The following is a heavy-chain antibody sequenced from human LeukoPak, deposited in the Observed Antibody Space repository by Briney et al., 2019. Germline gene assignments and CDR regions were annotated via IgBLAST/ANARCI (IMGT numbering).Heavy chain of an antibody. CDR2: ISSRGDDT. J-gene: IGHJ4*02. CDR3: AKFRGYTGYDAFDY. D-gene: IGHD5-12*01. V-gene: IGHV3-23*01. CDR1: GLTFSKYV. Sequence: GGSLRLSCAASGLTFSKYVMSWVRQAPGKGLDWVSSISSRGDDTYYADSVTGRFTISRDNSKNTLYLQMNSLRAEDTAVYYCAKFRGYTGYDAFDYWGQGTLVTVSS.